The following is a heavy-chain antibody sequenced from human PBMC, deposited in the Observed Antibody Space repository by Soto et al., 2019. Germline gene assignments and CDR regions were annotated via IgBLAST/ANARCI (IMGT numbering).Heavy chain of an antibody. D-gene: IGHD6-13*01. Sequence: GGSLRLSCAASGFTFISYWMHWVRRAPGRGLVWVSHINSDGSTTSYADSVEGRFTISRDNAKNMLYLQMNSLRAEDTAVYYCVRDAGHSSTWYRNYFDYWGQGHMVTVSS. CDR1: GFTFISYW. CDR2: INSDGSTT. CDR3: VRDAGHSSTWYRNYFDY. V-gene: IGHV3-74*01. J-gene: IGHJ4*02.